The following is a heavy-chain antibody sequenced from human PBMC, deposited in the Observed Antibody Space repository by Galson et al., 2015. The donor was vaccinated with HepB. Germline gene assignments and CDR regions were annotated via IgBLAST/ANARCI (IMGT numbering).Heavy chain of an antibody. V-gene: IGHV1-24*01. CDR1: GYTLTELS. CDR3: ATHLQGIAVAGTFDY. J-gene: IGHJ4*02. CDR2: FDPEDGET. Sequence: SVKVSCKVSGYTLTELSMHWVRQAPGKGLEWMGGFDPEDGETLYAQKFQGRVTMPEDTSTDTAYMELSSLRSEDTAVYYCATHLQGIAVAGTFDYWGQGTLVTVSS. D-gene: IGHD6-19*01.